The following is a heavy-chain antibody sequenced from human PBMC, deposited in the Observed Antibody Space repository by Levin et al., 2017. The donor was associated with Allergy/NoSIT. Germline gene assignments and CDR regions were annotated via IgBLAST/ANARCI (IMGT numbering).Heavy chain of an antibody. Sequence: QPGGSLRLSCAASGFTFSSYAMSWVRQAPGKGLEWVSSISAGGSKKYNGDSVKGRFTISRDNSKNTLYLQMNSLRVEDAALYYCAKDTRPFTMLLVVTAMDVWGQGTTVTVSS. V-gene: IGHV3-23*01. J-gene: IGHJ6*02. CDR1: GFTFSSYA. CDR2: ISAGGSKK. CDR3: AKDTRPFTMLLVVTAMDV. D-gene: IGHD3-22*01.